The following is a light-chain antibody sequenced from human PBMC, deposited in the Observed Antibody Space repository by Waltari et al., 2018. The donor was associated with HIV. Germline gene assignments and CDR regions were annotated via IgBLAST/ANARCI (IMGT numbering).Light chain of an antibody. CDR1: NIGRKS. J-gene: IGLJ3*02. Sequence: SYVLTQPPSVSVAPGQTARITCGGNNIGRKSVHWYQQKPGQAPVLVVYEDSDWPSGIPERFSGSNAGNTATLTISRVEVGDEADYYCQVWDSSGDHFWVFGGGTMLTVL. CDR3: QVWDSSGDHFWV. V-gene: IGLV3-21*02. CDR2: EDS.